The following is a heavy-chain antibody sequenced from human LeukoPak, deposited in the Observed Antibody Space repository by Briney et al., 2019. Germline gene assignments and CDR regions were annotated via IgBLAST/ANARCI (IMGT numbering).Heavy chain of an antibody. CDR3: AELGITMIGGV. CDR2: ITSSSDYT. V-gene: IGHV3-21*01. CDR1: GFTFSSYW. J-gene: IGHJ6*04. D-gene: IGHD3-10*02. Sequence: GGSLRLSCAASGFTFSSYWMHWVRQAPGKGLVWVSSITSSSDYTYYADSVKGRFTISRDNSKNTLYLQMNSLRAEDTAVYYCAELGITMIGGVWGKGTTVTISS.